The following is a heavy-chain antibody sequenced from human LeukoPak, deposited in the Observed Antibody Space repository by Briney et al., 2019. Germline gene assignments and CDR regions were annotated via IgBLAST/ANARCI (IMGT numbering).Heavy chain of an antibody. D-gene: IGHD3-10*01. Sequence: GGSLGLSCAASGFTFSSYAMSWVRQAPGKGLEWVSAISGSGGSTYYADSVKGRFTISRDNSKNTLYLQMNSLRAEDTAVYYCANGGVLLWFGDQFGYWGQGTLVTVSS. CDR2: ISGSGGST. CDR1: GFTFSSYA. CDR3: ANGGVLLWFGDQFGY. V-gene: IGHV3-23*01. J-gene: IGHJ4*02.